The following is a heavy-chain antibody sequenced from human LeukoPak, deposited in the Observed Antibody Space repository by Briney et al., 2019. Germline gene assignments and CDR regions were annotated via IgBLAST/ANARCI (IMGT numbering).Heavy chain of an antibody. CDR3: AKDRNIVIIPAAIEGFGY. V-gene: IGHV3-33*06. CDR1: GFPFSSYG. CDR2: IWNDGSKK. Sequence: SGRSLRLSCAASGFPFSSYGMHWVRQAPGKGLEWVAVIWNDGSKKLYADSVKGRFTVSRDNHKNVVFLQMNTLRVDDTAVYYCAKDRNIVIIPAAIEGFGYWGLGTLVTVAS. D-gene: IGHD2-2*01. J-gene: IGHJ4*02.